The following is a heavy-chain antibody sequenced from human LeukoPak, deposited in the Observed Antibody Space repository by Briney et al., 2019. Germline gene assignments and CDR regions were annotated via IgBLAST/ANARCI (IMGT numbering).Heavy chain of an antibody. Sequence: PGGSLRLSCAASGFTFSSSRMHWVRQAPRKGLVWISIIYTDGRSTSYADSVKGRFTITRDNTSNTLYLEINSLRAEDTAVYYCVRDLADWGQGTLVTVSS. CDR3: VRDLAD. CDR1: GFTFSSSR. V-gene: IGHV3-74*01. J-gene: IGHJ4*02. CDR2: IYTDGRST.